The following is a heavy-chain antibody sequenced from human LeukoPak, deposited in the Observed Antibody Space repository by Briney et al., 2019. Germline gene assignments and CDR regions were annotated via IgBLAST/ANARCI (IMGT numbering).Heavy chain of an antibody. D-gene: IGHD3-22*01. V-gene: IGHV4-59*08. J-gene: IGHJ3*02. CDR3: ARHLYYYASSRYYLTDAFDN. CDR2: IYYSGST. CDR1: GDSISSYY. Sequence: ADTLTLTCTVSGDSISSYYWSWIRQPPGKGLEWIGYIYYSGSTNYNPSLKSRVTISVDTSKNQCSLKLSSVTAADTAVYYCARHLYYYASSRYYLTDAFDNWGQGTMVTVSS.